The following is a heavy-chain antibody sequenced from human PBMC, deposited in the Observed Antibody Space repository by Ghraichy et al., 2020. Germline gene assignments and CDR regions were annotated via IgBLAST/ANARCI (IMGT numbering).Heavy chain of an antibody. V-gene: IGHV3-48*01. CDR3: ARLFYGGNSDPFDY. D-gene: IGHD4-23*01. CDR1: GFTFSSYS. J-gene: IGHJ4*02. CDR2: ISSSSSTI. Sequence: GGSLRLSCAASGFTFSSYSMNWVRQAPGKGLEWVSYISSSSSTIYYADSVKGRFTISRDNAKNSLYLQMNSLRAEDTAVYYCARLFYGGNSDPFDYWGQGTLVTVSS.